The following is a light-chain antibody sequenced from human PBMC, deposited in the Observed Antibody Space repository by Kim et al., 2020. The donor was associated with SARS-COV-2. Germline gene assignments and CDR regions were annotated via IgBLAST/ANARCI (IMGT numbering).Light chain of an antibody. CDR1: QSLLHSNGYNY. J-gene: IGKJ4*01. CDR3: MQALQTPST. V-gene: IGKV2-28*01. Sequence: DIVMTQSPLSLPVTPGEPASISCRSSQSLLHSNGYNYLDWYLQKPGQSPQLLISLGSNRASGVPDRFSGSGSGTDFTLKISRVEAEDVGVYYCMQALQTPSTFGGGTKVDIK. CDR2: LGS.